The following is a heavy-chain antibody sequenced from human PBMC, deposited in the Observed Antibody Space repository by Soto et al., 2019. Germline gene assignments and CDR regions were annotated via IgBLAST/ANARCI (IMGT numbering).Heavy chain of an antibody. CDR3: ARVHAMVVAGSTFDY. V-gene: IGHV4-34*01. Sequence: SETLSLTCAVYGGSFSAYYWSWIRQPPGKGLEWIGEINHSGGTSYNPSLKSRVTISVDTSKNQFSLKLTSVTAADTAVYYCARVHAMVVAGSTFDYWGHGTLVTVSS. CDR1: GGSFSAYY. D-gene: IGHD6-19*01. CDR2: INHSGGT. J-gene: IGHJ4*01.